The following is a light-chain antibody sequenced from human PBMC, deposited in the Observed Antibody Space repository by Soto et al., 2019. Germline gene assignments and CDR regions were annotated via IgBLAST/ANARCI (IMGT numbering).Light chain of an antibody. CDR3: SSFTSSGTQV. Sequence: QSALTQPASVSGSPGQTITISCTGSSSDVGGYNYVSWYQQHPGKAPKLMIYEVNNRPSGVSNRFSGSKSGNTASLAISGLQAEDEADYYCSSFTSSGTQVLGGGTQLTVL. CDR1: SSDVGGYNY. CDR2: EVN. J-gene: IGLJ3*02. V-gene: IGLV2-14*01.